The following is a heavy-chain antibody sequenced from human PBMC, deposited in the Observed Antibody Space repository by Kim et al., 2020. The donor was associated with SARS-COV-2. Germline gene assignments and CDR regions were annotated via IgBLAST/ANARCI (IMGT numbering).Heavy chain of an antibody. Sequence: GGSLRLSCAASGFAFSSYAMTWVRQAPGKGLEWVSTISGSGGTTNYADSVRGRFTISRDNWKNTLYLQMNSLRGEESAVYYCAKDRYCSSSSCYGMGWYFHLWGRGSPGPGSS. V-gene: IGHV3-23*01. J-gene: IGHJ2*01. D-gene: IGHD2-2*01. CDR3: AKDRYCSSSSCYGMGWYFHL. CDR1: GFAFSSYA. CDR2: ISGSGGTT.